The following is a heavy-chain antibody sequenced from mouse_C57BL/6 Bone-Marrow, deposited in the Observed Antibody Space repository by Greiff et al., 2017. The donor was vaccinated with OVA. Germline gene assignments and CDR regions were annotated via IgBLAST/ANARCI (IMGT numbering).Heavy chain of an antibody. D-gene: IGHD2-5*01. V-gene: IGHV1-18*01. J-gene: IGHJ4*01. CDR1: GYTFTDYN. CDR2: INPNNGGT. CDR3: ARALYSNPYYAMDY. Sequence: EVQLQESGPELVKPGASVKIPCKASGYTFTDYNMDWVKQSHGKSLEWIGDINPNNGGTIYNQKFKGKATLTVDKSSSTAYMELRSLTSEDTAVYYCARALYSNPYYAMDYWGQGTSVTVSS.